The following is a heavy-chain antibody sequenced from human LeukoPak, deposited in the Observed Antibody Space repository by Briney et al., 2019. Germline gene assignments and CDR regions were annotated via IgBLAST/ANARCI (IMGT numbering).Heavy chain of an antibody. CDR3: ATYSSLNRREFQY. CDR1: GFTFSTCS. CDR2: ISSSGSTI. Sequence: GGSLRLSCTASGFTFSTCSMNWVRQAPGKGLEWVSYISSSGSTIYYADSVKGRFTISRDNAKNSLYLQMNSLRAEDTAVYYCATYSSLNRREFQYWGQGTLLTVSS. D-gene: IGHD3-22*01. V-gene: IGHV3-48*04. J-gene: IGHJ1*01.